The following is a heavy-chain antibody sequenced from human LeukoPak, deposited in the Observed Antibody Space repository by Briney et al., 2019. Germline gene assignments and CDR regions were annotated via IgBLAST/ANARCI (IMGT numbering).Heavy chain of an antibody. CDR1: GFTFSSYS. J-gene: IGHJ4*02. D-gene: IGHD3-22*01. CDR3: AKYSSNYYDSSGRGDFDC. Sequence: PGGSLRLSCAASGFTFSSYSMNWVRQAPGKGLEWVSSIRSSSSYIYYADSVKGRFTISRDNAKNSLYLQMNSLRAEDTAVYYCAKYSSNYYDSSGRGDFDCWGQGTLVTVSS. V-gene: IGHV3-21*01. CDR2: IRSSSSYI.